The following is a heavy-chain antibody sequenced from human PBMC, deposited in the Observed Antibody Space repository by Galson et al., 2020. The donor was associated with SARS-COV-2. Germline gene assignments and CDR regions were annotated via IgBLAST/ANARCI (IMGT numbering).Heavy chain of an antibody. J-gene: IGHJ3*02. CDR3: ARDLAAYYSDSAGEVCDI. CDR1: GGSISSYY. D-gene: IGHD3-22*01. V-gene: IGHV4-4*07. Sequence: SEPLSLTCTVSGGSISSYYWSWIRQPAGKGLEWIGRIFTSEYTNYNPSLKSRVTLSVDTSKNQFSLNLNSVTAADTAVYYCARDLAAYYSDSAGEVCDIWGQGTKVTVSS. CDR2: IFTSEYT.